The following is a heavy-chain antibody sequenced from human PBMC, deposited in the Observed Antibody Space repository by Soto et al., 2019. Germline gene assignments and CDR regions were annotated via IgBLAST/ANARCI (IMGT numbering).Heavy chain of an antibody. CDR1: GYTFISYA. V-gene: IGHV1-18*01. CDR3: ARDFLTRTAWGSATAQFYYYGMAV. J-gene: IGHJ6*02. D-gene: IGHD3-9*01. CDR2: VSPYSGNS. Sequence: ASVKVSCKASGYTFISYAISWVRQVPGQGLEWMGRVSPYSGNSDSSQKFQGRVTMTADTSTNTAYMDLRNLRSDDTAVYFCARDFLTRTAWGSATAQFYYYGMAVWGQGTTVTVSS.